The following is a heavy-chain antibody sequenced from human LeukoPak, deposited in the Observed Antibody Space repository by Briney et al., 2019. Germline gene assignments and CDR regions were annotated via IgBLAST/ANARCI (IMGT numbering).Heavy chain of an antibody. Sequence: SETLSLTCTVSGGSTSSSSYYWGWIRQPPGKGLEWIGSIYYSGSTYYNPSLKSRVTISVDTSKNQFSLKLSSVTAADTAVYYCARHLEADSSNDAFDIWGQGTMVTVSS. J-gene: IGHJ3*02. CDR2: IYYSGST. CDR1: GGSTSSSSYY. CDR3: ARHLEADSSNDAFDI. D-gene: IGHD3-22*01. V-gene: IGHV4-39*01.